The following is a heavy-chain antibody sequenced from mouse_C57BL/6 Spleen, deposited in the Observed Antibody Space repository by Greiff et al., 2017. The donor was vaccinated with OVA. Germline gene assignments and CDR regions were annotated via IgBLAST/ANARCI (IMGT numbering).Heavy chain of an antibody. Sequence: VQLQASGAALMQPGASVKLSCTATGYTFPGYWIEWVQQRPGHGLALIGEILPGSGSTNYNEKFKGKATFPADTSSNTAYMQLGSLTTEDSAIYDCARFYYGSSYEGYFDYWGKGTTLTVSS. CDR2: ILPGSGST. D-gene: IGHD1-1*01. J-gene: IGHJ2*01. CDR1: GYTFPGYW. CDR3: ARFYYGSSYEGYFDY. V-gene: IGHV1-9*01.